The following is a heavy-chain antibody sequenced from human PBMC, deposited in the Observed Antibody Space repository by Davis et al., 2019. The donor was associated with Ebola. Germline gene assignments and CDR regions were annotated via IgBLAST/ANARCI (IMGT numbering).Heavy chain of an antibody. D-gene: IGHD6-13*01. CDR2: ISSSSSYI. V-gene: IGHV3-21*01. J-gene: IGHJ4*02. CDR3: ARDFGLAAAGTALDH. Sequence: GGSLRLSCAASGFTFSSYSMNWVRQAPGKGLAWASSISSSSSYIYYADSVKGRFTISRDNAKNTLYLQMNSLRAEDTALYYCARDFGLAAAGTALDHWGQGTLVTVSS. CDR1: GFTFSSYS.